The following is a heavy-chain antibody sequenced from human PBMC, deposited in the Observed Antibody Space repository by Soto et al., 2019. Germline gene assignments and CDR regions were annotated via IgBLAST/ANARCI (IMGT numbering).Heavy chain of an antibody. Sequence: SSVKVSCKASGYTFTSYYMHWVRQAPGQGLEWMGIINPSGGSTSYAQKFKGRVTMTRDTSTSTVYIEVTSMTSGDTDVYYCARVLPAAMDACDSGGQGTMVNVS. J-gene: IGHJ3*02. CDR1: GYTFTSYY. CDR2: INPSGGST. V-gene: IGHV1-46*01. D-gene: IGHD2-2*01. CDR3: ARVLPAAMDACDS.